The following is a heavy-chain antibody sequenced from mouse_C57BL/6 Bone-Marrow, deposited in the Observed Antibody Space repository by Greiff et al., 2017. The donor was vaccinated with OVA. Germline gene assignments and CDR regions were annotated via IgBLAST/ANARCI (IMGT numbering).Heavy chain of an antibody. CDR1: GYTFTDYN. Sequence: EVKLMESGPELVKPGASVKIPCKASGYTFTDYNMDWVKQSHGKSLEWIGDINPNNGGTIYNQKFKGKATLTVDKSSSTAYMELRSLTSEDTAVYYCARSPLYYYAMDYWGQGTSVTVSS. CDR2: INPNNGGT. J-gene: IGHJ4*01. V-gene: IGHV1-18*01. D-gene: IGHD6-5*01. CDR3: ARSPLYYYAMDY.